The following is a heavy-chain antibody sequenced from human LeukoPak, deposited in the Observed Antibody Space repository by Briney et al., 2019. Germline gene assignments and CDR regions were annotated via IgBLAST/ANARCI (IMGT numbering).Heavy chain of an antibody. Sequence: ASVKVSCKTSGYTFTRYYMQWLRQAPGHGLEWMGIINPISGATDYAQKFQGRVTMTRDTSTSTVYMELSSLRSEDTAMYYCARLPYRDGVAQDYWGQGTLVTVSP. CDR2: INPISGAT. CDR3: ARLPYRDGVAQDY. CDR1: GYTFTRYY. V-gene: IGHV1-46*01. D-gene: IGHD3-16*02. J-gene: IGHJ4*02.